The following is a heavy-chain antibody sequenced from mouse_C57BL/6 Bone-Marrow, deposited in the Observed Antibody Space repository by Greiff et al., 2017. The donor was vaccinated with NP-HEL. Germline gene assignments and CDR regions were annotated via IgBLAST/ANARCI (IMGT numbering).Heavy chain of an antibody. V-gene: IGHV1-54*01. CDR2: INPGSGGT. CDR3: ARSLFYYYGSSRDY. Sequence: VQLQQSGAELVRPGTSVKVSCKASGYAFTNYLLEWVKQRPGQGLEWIGVINPGSGGTNYNEKFKGKATLSADKSSSTAYMQLSSLTSEDSAVYFCARSLFYYYGSSRDYWGQGTTLTVSS. D-gene: IGHD1-1*01. J-gene: IGHJ2*01. CDR1: GYAFTNYL.